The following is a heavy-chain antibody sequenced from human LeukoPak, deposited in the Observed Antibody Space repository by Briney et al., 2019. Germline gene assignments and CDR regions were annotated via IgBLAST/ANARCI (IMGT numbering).Heavy chain of an antibody. V-gene: IGHV3-48*01. CDR2: ISSTSSTI. Sequence: GGSLRLSCAASGFTFSSYGMNWVRQAPGKGLEWVSYISSTSSTIYYADSVKGRFTISRDNAKNSLYLQMNSLRAEDTAVYYCARMGYCDSSAWFDPWGQGTLVTVSS. J-gene: IGHJ5*02. CDR3: ARMGYCDSSAWFDP. CDR1: GFTFSSYG. D-gene: IGHD3-22*01.